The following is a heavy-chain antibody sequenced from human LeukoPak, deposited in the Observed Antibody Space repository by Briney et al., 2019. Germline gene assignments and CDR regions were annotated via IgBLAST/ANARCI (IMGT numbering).Heavy chain of an antibody. J-gene: IGHJ4*02. V-gene: IGHV3-21*01. Sequence: LSLTCAVSGGSISSGGYSWGWGRQPPGRGLEWVSSISSSRSYIYYADSVKGRFTISRDNAKNSLYLQMNSLRAEDTAVYYCARGAGRYCSSTSCSRDDYWGQGTLVTVSS. CDR2: ISSSRSYI. D-gene: IGHD2-2*01. CDR3: ARGAGRYCSSTSCSRDDY. CDR1: GGSISSGGYS.